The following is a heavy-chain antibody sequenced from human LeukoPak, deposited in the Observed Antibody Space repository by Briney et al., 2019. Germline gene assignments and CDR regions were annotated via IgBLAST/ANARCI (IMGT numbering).Heavy chain of an antibody. CDR2: ISWNSGSI. V-gene: IGHV3-9*01. CDR1: GGSISSYY. Sequence: LSLTCTVSGGSISSYYWSWIRQPPGKGLEWVSGISWNSGSIGYADSVKGRFTISRDNAKNSLYLQMNSLRAEDTAVYFCARMWGSSWSYFDYWGQGTLVTVSS. D-gene: IGHD6-13*01. J-gene: IGHJ4*02. CDR3: ARMWGSSWSYFDY.